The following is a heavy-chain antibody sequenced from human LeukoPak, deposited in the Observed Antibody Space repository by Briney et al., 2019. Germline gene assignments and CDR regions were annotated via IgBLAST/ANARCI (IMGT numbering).Heavy chain of an antibody. CDR3: AREKDTAMVSLDY. Sequence: ASVKVPCKASGYTFTSYYMHWVRQAPGQGLELMGIINPSGGNTNYAQKFQGRVTMTRDTSTSTVYMELSSLRSEDTAVYYCAREKDTAMVSLDYWGQGTLVTVSS. CDR2: INPSGGNT. J-gene: IGHJ4*02. D-gene: IGHD5-18*01. V-gene: IGHV1-46*01. CDR1: GYTFTSYY.